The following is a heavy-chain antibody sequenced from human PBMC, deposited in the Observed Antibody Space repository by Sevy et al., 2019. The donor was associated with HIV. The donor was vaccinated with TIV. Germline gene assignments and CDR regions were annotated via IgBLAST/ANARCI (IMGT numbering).Heavy chain of an antibody. CDR3: ARAESGLEERDLDY. CDR1: GFTFSDYG. V-gene: IGHV3-30*03. J-gene: IGHJ4*02. D-gene: IGHD3-3*01. CDR2: ISYDGSNK. Sequence: GGSLRLSCEVSGFTFSDYGMHWVRQAPGKGLEWLAVISYDGSNKYYADSVKGRFTISRDNSKNTLYLQMNSLRAEDTAVYYCARAESGLEERDLDYWGQGTLVTVSS.